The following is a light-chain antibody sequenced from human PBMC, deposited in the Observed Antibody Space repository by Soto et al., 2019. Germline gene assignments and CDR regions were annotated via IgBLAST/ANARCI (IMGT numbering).Light chain of an antibody. V-gene: IGKV1-5*03. Sequence: DIQMTQSPSTLSASVGDRVTITCRASQSISSWLAWYQQKPGKAPKLLIYKASNLESGVPTRFSGSGSGTDFTLTISSLQPEDFATYYCQQYNSYVFGPGTKVDIK. CDR1: QSISSW. CDR2: KAS. CDR3: QQYNSYV. J-gene: IGKJ3*01.